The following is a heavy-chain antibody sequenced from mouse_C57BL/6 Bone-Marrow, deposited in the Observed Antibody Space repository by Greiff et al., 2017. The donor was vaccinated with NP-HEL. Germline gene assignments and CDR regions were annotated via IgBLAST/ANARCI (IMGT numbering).Heavy chain of an antibody. CDR3: ARSGNYPVDY. CDR2: IYPGDGDT. D-gene: IGHD2-1*01. CDR1: GYAFSSSW. J-gene: IGHJ2*01. Sequence: VQLQQSGPELVKPGASVKISCKASGYAFSSSWMNWVKQRPGKGLEWIGRIYPGDGDTNYNGKCKGKATLTADKSSSTAYMQLSSLTSEDSAVYFCARSGNYPVDYWGQGTTLTVSS. V-gene: IGHV1-82*01.